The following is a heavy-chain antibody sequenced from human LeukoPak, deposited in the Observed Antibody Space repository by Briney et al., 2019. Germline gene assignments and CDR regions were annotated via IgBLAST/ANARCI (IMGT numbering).Heavy chain of an antibody. CDR1: GFTFSSYA. D-gene: IGHD3-22*01. CDR3: AKDYDSSGWIRYFDY. V-gene: IGHV3-23*01. CDR2: ISGSGGST. Sequence: PGGSLRLSCATSGFTFSSYAMSWVRQAPGKGLEWVSAISGSGGSTYYADSVKGRFTISRDNSKNTLYLQMNSLRAEDTAVCYCAKDYDSSGWIRYFDYWGQGTLVTVSS. J-gene: IGHJ4*02.